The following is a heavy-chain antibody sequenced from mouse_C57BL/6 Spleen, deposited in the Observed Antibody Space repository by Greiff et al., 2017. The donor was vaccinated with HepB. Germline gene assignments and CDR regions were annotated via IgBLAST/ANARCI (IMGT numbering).Heavy chain of an antibody. V-gene: IGHV1-52*01. J-gene: IGHJ1*03. D-gene: IGHD1-1*01. CDR2: IDPSDSET. CDR1: GYTFTSYW. Sequence: VQLHQPGAELVRPGSSVKLSCKASGYTFTSYWMHWVKQRPIQGLEWIGNIDPSDSETHYNQKFKDKATLTVDKSSSTAYMQLSSLTSEDSAVYYCARRAYGSSSRYFDVWGTGTTVTVSS. CDR3: ARRAYGSSSRYFDV.